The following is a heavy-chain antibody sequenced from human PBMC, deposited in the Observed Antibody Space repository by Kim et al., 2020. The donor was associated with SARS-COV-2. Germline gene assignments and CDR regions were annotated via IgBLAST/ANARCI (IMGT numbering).Heavy chain of an antibody. CDR2: IDPSDSYT. J-gene: IGHJ4*02. Sequence: GESLKISCKGSGYSFTSYWISWVRQMPGKGLEWMGRIDPSDSYTNYSPSFQGHVTISADKSISTAYLQWSSLKASDTAMYYGARLSDYYDSSGYGDDYWGQGTLVTVSS. CDR3: ARLSDYYDSSGYGDDY. V-gene: IGHV5-10-1*01. CDR1: GYSFTSYW. D-gene: IGHD3-22*01.